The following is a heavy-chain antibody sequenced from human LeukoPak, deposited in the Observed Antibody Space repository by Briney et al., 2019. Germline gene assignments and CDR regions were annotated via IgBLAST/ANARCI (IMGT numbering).Heavy chain of an antibody. Sequence: SETLSLTCTVSGGSISSYYWSWIRQPPGKGLEWIGYIYYSGRTNYNPSLKSRVTISVDTSKNQFSLKLSSVTAADTAVYYCARDSPYYDILTGYYALAPAYWYFDLWGRGTLVTVSS. CDR2: IYYSGRT. CDR3: ARDSPYYDILTGYYALAPAYWYFDL. V-gene: IGHV4-59*01. D-gene: IGHD3-9*01. CDR1: GGSISSYY. J-gene: IGHJ2*01.